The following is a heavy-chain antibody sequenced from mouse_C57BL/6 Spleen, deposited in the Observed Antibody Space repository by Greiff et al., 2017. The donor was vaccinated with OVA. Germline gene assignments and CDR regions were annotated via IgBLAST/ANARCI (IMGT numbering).Heavy chain of an antibody. CDR1: GYTFTSYW. V-gene: IGHV1-64*01. CDR3: ASITTVVPYYFDY. CDR2: IHPNSGST. D-gene: IGHD1-1*01. J-gene: IGHJ2*01. Sequence: QVQLQQPGAELVKPGASVKLSCKASGYTFTSYWMHWVKQRPGQGLEWIGMIHPNSGSTNYNEKFKSKATLTVDQSSSTAYMQLSSLTSEDSAVYYCASITTVVPYYFDYWGQGTTLTVSS.